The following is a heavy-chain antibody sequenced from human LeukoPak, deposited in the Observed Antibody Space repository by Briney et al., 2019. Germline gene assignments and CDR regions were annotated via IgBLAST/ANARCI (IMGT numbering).Heavy chain of an antibody. CDR3: AKDKMATIMGWFDP. J-gene: IGHJ5*02. Sequence: GGSLRLSCAASGFAVSSNYMSWVRQAPGKVLEWVSIIYSAGNTYYADSVKGRFTISRDNAKNSLYLQMNSLRAEDTALYYCAKDKMATIMGWFDPWGQGTLVTVSS. CDR2: IYSAGNT. CDR1: GFAVSSNY. V-gene: IGHV3-53*05. D-gene: IGHD5-24*01.